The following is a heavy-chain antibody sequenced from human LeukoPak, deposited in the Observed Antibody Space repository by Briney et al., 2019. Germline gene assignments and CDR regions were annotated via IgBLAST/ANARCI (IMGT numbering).Heavy chain of an antibody. CDR1: GFTFSSYA. CDR2: ISYDGSNK. V-gene: IGHV3-30*01. J-gene: IGHJ6*03. D-gene: IGHD6-13*01. Sequence: PGGSLRLSCAASGFTFSSYAMHWVRQAPGKGLEWVAVISYDGSNKYYADSVKGRFTTSRDNSKNTLYLQMNSLRAEDTAVYYCASEIGIAAAGNYMDVWGKGTTVTVSS. CDR3: ASEIGIAAAGNYMDV.